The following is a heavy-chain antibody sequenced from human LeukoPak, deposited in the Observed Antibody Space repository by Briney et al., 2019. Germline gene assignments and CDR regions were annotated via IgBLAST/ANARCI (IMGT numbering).Heavy chain of an antibody. J-gene: IGHJ5*02. CDR3: ARYLRIRGSVVDWFDP. Sequence: ASVKVSCKASGYTFTSYGISWVRQAPGQGLEWMGWISAYNGNTNYAQKLQGRVTMTTDTSTSTAYMELRSLRSDGTAVYYFARYLRIRGSVVDWFDPWGQGTLVTVSS. CDR1: GYTFTSYG. V-gene: IGHV1-18*04. D-gene: IGHD2-15*01. CDR2: ISAYNGNT.